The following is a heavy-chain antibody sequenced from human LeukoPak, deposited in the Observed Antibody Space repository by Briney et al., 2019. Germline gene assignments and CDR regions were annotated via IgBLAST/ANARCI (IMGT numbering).Heavy chain of an antibody. J-gene: IGHJ4*02. CDR1: GYTFTGYY. CDR2: INPNSGGT. CDR3: ARAYLHSSSPRYFDY. Sequence: ASVKVSCKASGYTFTGYYMHWVRQAPGQGLEWMGWINPNSGGTNYAQKFQGRVTMTRDTSISTAYMELSRLRSDDTAVYYCARAYLHSSSPRYFDYWGQGTLVTVSS. D-gene: IGHD6-13*01. V-gene: IGHV1-2*02.